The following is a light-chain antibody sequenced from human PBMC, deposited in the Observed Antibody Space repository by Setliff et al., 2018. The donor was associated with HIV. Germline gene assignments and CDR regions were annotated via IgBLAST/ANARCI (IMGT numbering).Light chain of an antibody. CDR1: SSNIGNNA. J-gene: IGLJ3*02. CDR3: EAWDDSLNGRV. CDR2: YDD. Sequence: QSVLTQPPSVSDAPRQRVTISCAGSSSNIGNNAVNWYQHLPGKAPKLLIYYDDLLPSGVSDRFSGSKSGTSASLAISGLQSEDEGDYYCEAWDDSLNGRVFGGGTKVTVL. V-gene: IGLV1-36*01.